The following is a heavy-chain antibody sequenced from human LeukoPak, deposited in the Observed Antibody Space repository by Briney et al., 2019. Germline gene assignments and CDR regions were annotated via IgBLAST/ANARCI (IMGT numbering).Heavy chain of an antibody. J-gene: IGHJ4*02. CDR1: GYTFTGYY. CDR2: INPNSGGT. Sequence: ASVKVSCKASGYTFTGYYMHWVRQAPGQGLEWMGWINPNSGGTNYAQKFQGWVTMTRDTSISTAYMELSRLRSDDTAVYYCARGGTYCSSASCYAVAFDYWGQGTLVTVSS. CDR3: ARGGTYCSSASCYAVAFDY. D-gene: IGHD2-2*01. V-gene: IGHV1-2*04.